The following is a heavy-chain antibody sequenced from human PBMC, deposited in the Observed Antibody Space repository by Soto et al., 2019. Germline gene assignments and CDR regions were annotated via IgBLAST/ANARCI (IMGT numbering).Heavy chain of an antibody. Sequence: ASVKVSCKASGGTFSSYAISWVRQAPGQGLEWMGGIIPIFGTANYAQKFQGRATITADESTSTAYMELSSLRSEDTAVYYCASGDCSGGSCYPYYYYYGMDVWGQGTTVTVS. CDR1: GGTFSSYA. CDR3: ASGDCSGGSCYPYYYYYGMDV. V-gene: IGHV1-69*13. D-gene: IGHD2-15*01. J-gene: IGHJ6*02. CDR2: IIPIFGTA.